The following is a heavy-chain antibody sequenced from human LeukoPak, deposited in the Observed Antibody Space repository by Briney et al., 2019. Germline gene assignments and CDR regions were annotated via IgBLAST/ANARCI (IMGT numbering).Heavy chain of an antibody. Sequence: SETLSLTCAVYGESFSGYYWSWIRQPPGKGLEWIGYIYYSGSANYNPSLKSRVTISVDTSKNQFSLKLSSVTAADTAVYYCAREGALHYDFWSGYYTGIGMDVWGQGTTVTVSS. D-gene: IGHD3-3*01. CDR3: AREGALHYDFWSGYYTGIGMDV. V-gene: IGHV4-59*01. J-gene: IGHJ6*02. CDR1: GESFSGYY. CDR2: IYYSGSA.